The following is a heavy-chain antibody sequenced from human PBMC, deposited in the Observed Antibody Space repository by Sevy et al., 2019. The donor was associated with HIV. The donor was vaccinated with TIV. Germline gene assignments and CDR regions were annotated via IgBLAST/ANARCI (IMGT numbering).Heavy chain of an antibody. CDR2: ISSSSSTI. J-gene: IGHJ4*02. CDR1: RFTFSSYS. D-gene: IGHD3-10*01. Sequence: GGSLRLSCAASRFTFSSYSMNWVRQAPGKGLEWVSYISSSSSTIYYADSVKGRFTISRDNAKNSLYLQMNSLRDEDTAEYYGAESITMVRGVIITGPYLDDWGQRTLVTVSS. CDR3: AESITMVRGVIITGPYLDD. V-gene: IGHV3-48*02.